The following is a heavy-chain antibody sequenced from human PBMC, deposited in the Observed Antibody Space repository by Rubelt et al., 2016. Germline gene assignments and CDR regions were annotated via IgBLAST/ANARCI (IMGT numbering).Heavy chain of an antibody. CDR1: GYTFTSYD. CDR3: ARDWRRFDWLLSENWFDP. D-gene: IGHD3-9*01. V-gene: IGHV1-8*01. Sequence: QVQLVQSGAEVKKPGASVKVSCKASGYTFTSYDINWVRQATGQGLEWMGWMNPNSGNTGYAQKFQGRVTMTRNTSISTAYMELSSLRSDDTAVYYCARDWRRFDWLLSENWFDPWGQGTLVTVSS. J-gene: IGHJ5*02. CDR2: MNPNSGNT.